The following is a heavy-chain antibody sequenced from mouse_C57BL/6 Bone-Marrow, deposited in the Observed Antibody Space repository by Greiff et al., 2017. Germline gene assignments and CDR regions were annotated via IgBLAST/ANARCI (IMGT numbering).Heavy chain of an antibody. CDR3: ARFPIYYYGSWFAD. J-gene: IGHJ3*01. CDR2: IHPNSGNT. Sequence: QVQLQQSGAELVKPGASVKLSCKASGYTFTSYWMHWVKQRPGQGLEWIGMIHPNSGNTNYNEKFKCKATLTVDKSSSTAYMQLSSLTSEDSAVYYCARFPIYYYGSWFADWGQGTLVTVSA. D-gene: IGHD1-1*01. V-gene: IGHV1-64*01. CDR1: GYTFTSYW.